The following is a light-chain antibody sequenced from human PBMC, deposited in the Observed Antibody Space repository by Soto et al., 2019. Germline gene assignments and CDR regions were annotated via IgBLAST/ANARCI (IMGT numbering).Light chain of an antibody. Sequence: EIVLTQSPGTLSLSPGERVTLSCRASQSVSSTYLAWYQHKRGQAPRLLIYGASGRATGIPDRFSGSGSGTDFTLTIRRLEPEDSAVYYCHQFSRPPRTFGQGTKVEIK. CDR2: GAS. V-gene: IGKV3-20*01. CDR3: HQFSRPPRT. CDR1: QSVSSTY. J-gene: IGKJ1*01.